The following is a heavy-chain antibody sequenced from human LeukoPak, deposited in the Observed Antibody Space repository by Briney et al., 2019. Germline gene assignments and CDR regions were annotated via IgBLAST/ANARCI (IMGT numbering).Heavy chain of an antibody. V-gene: IGHV4-39*01. D-gene: IGHD1-14*01. CDR2: IYYSGST. CDR1: GGSISSSSYY. Sequence: SSETLSLTCTVSGGSISSSSYYWGWLRQPPGKGLEWIGSIYYSGSTYYNPSLKSRVTISVDTSKNQFSLKLNSVTAADTAVYYCASWGLTTRFDPWGQGTLVTVSS. CDR3: ASWGLTTRFDP. J-gene: IGHJ5*02.